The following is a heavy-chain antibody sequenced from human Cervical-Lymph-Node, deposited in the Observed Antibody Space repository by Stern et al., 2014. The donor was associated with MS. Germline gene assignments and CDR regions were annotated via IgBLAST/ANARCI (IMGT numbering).Heavy chain of an antibody. Sequence: QVQLGQSGTEVKKPGASLIVSCKASGYTFTSYGISWVRQAPGQGLEWVGWISADSGTTKYAQNLRDRITPTRDTSTGTAYMELRTLRSEDTAVYYCARDKMHAFDYWGQGTLVSVSS. J-gene: IGHJ4*02. V-gene: IGHV1-18*01. CDR1: GYTFTSYG. CDR2: ISADSGTT. D-gene: IGHD2-8*01. CDR3: ARDKMHAFDY.